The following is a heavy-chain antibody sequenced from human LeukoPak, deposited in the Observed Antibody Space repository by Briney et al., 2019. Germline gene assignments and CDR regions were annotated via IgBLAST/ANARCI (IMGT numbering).Heavy chain of an antibody. CDR1: GGSFSGYY. V-gene: IGHV4-34*01. CDR3: AREAPLRWPHYYYYMDV. D-gene: IGHD4-23*01. J-gene: IGHJ6*03. Sequence: KPSETLSLTCAVYGGSFSGYYWSWIRQPPGKGLEWIGEINHSGSTNYNPSLKSRVTISVDTSKNQFSLKLSSVTAADTAVYYCAREAPLRWPHYYYYMDVWGKGTTVTVSS. CDR2: INHSGST.